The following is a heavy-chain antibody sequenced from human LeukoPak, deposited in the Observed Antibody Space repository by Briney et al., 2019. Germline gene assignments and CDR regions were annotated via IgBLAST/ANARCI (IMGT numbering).Heavy chain of an antibody. CDR2: IKVDGSEK. Sequence: PGGSLRLSCAVSGFTFSSYWMAWVRQAPGKGLEWVANIKVDGSEKYYVDSVEGRFTISRDNAKNSVYLQMNSLRVEDTAVYYCARDYYDSSGFLKYDYWGQGTLVTVSS. V-gene: IGHV3-7*01. CDR3: ARDYYDSSGFLKYDY. D-gene: IGHD3-22*01. CDR1: GFTFSSYW. J-gene: IGHJ4*02.